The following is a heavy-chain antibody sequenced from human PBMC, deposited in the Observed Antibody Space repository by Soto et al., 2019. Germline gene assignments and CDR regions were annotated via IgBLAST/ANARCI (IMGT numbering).Heavy chain of an antibody. D-gene: IGHD3-10*01. CDR2: ISYDGSNK. V-gene: IGHV3-30*03. Sequence: QVQLVESGGGVVQPGRSLRLSCAASGFTFSSYGMHWVRQAPGKGLEWVAVISYDGSNKYYADSVKGRFTISRDNSKNTLYLQMNSLRAEDTAVYYCVVGSGSLDYWGQGTLVTVSS. CDR3: VVGSGSLDY. CDR1: GFTFSSYG. J-gene: IGHJ4*02.